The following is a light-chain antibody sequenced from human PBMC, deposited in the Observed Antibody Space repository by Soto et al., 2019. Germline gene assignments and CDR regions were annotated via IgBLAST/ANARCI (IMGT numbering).Light chain of an antibody. V-gene: IGLV2-18*02. J-gene: IGLJ1*01. Sequence: SALTQPPSVSESPGQSVAISCTGTSTYFVSYNRVCWXQQPPGTAPKLIIYEASHRPSGVPDRFSGSKSGNTASLTVSGLQAEDESDYYCSSYAGSNTYGFGTGTKVTVL. CDR3: SSYAGSNTYG. CDR1: STYFVSYNR. CDR2: EAS.